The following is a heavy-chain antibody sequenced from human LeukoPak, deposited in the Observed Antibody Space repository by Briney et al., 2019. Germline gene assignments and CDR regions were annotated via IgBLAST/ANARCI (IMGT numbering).Heavy chain of an antibody. Sequence: SETLSLTCTVSGGSISSYYWSWIRQPPGKGLEWIGYIYYSGSTNYNPSLKSRVTISVDTSKNQFSLKLSSVTAADTAVYYCAKDDFDLLPYCSSTSCYLGDWGQGTLVTVSS. J-gene: IGHJ1*01. D-gene: IGHD2-2*01. V-gene: IGHV4-59*01. CDR3: AKDDFDLLPYCSSTSCYLGD. CDR2: IYYSGST. CDR1: GGSISSYY.